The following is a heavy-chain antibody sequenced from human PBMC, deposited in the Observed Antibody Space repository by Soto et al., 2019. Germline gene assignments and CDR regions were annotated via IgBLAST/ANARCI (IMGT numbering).Heavy chain of an antibody. J-gene: IGHJ4*02. Sequence: GGSLRLSCVASKVTFSRYAMTWVRQAPGKGLEWVSTIGGSGGSTKYADSVKDPFTGSRDNSKSTLYLQMNIMRAKDTAGYYCAKDHPDSSSWFFDCWGQGTLVTVSS. D-gene: IGHD6-13*01. CDR2: IGGSGGST. CDR3: AKDHPDSSSWFFDC. V-gene: IGHV3-23*01. CDR1: KVTFSRYA.